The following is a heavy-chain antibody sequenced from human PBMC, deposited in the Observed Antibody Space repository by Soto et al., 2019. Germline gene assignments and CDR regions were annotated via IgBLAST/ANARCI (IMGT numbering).Heavy chain of an antibody. CDR3: ARGRGYCSGGSCRVGVTVPYYYYYMDV. CDR2: INQCGST. V-gene: IGHV4-34*01. Sequence: PSETLSLTCAVYGGSFSGYYWSWIRQPPGKGLEWIGEINQCGSTNYNPSLKSRVTISVDTSKNQFSLKLSSVTAADTAVYYCARGRGYCSGGSCRVGVTVPYYYYYMDVWGKGTTVTVSS. J-gene: IGHJ6*03. D-gene: IGHD2-15*01. CDR1: GGSFSGYY.